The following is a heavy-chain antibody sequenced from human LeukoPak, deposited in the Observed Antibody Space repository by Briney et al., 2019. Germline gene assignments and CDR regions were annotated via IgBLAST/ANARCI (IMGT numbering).Heavy chain of an antibody. J-gene: IGHJ5*02. CDR3: ARGGIDIVSVPVSNWFDP. Sequence: ASVKVSCKASGYTFINYGITWVRQAPGQGREWMGWSSPYNGKTNYAQKLQGRVTMTTDTSTNTAYMELRSLRSDDTAVYYCARGGIDIVSVPVSNWFDPWGQGTLVTVSS. D-gene: IGHD2/OR15-2a*01. CDR1: GYTFINYG. CDR2: SSPYNGKT. V-gene: IGHV1-18*01.